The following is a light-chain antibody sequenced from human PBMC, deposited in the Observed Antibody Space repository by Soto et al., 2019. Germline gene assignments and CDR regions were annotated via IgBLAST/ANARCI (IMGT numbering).Light chain of an antibody. J-gene: IGKJ5*01. V-gene: IGKV1-5*03. Sequence: DIQMTQSPSTLSAPVGERVTITCRASQSISAWLAWYQQKPGKAPKLLIYKAFNVESVVPSRFSGSGSGTEFTFTISGLQPDDFATYYCQQYHSYPLTFGQGTRLEIK. CDR2: KAF. CDR1: QSISAW. CDR3: QQYHSYPLT.